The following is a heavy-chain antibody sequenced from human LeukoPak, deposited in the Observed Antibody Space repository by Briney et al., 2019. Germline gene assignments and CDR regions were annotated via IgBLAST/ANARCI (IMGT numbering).Heavy chain of an antibody. CDR3: ARDPAAYGDYPIDY. J-gene: IGHJ4*02. V-gene: IGHV4-38-2*02. CDR1: GYSISSGYY. Sequence: SETLSLTCTVSGYSISSGYYWGWIRQPPGKGLEWIGSIYHSGSTYYNPSLKSRVTISVDTSKNPYSLRLSSVTAADTAVYYCARDPAAYGDYPIDYWGQGTLVTVSS. CDR2: IYHSGST. D-gene: IGHD4-17*01.